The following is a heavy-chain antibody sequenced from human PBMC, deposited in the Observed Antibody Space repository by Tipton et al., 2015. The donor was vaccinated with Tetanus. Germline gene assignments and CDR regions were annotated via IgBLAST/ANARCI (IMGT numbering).Heavy chain of an antibody. CDR2: FSPIFRRP. D-gene: IGHD3-22*01. CDR3: AREAINSEDRRAFDV. J-gene: IGHJ3*01. V-gene: IGHV1-69*01. Sequence: QSGAEVKKPGSSVKVSCKSSGGTFSNYVFNWVRQAPGQGLEWMGGFSPIFRRPNYAQKFQGRVTISADESTSTAYMELRSLTSADTAIYYCAREAINSEDRRAFDVWGQGTMVPVSS. CDR1: GGTFSNYV.